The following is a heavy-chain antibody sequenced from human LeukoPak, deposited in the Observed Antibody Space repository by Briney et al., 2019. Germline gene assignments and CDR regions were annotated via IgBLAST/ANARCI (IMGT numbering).Heavy chain of an antibody. CDR3: ARGIPGYFGTSGYYYEY. D-gene: IGHD3-22*01. CDR1: GGSISKHY. CDR2: IHHSEST. J-gene: IGHJ4*02. V-gene: IGHV4-4*02. Sequence: PSETLSLTCTVSGGSISKHYWTWVRQSAGKGLEWIGEIHHSESTNFNPSLKSRVTISVDKSKNHFSLSLTSVSAADTAVYYCARGIPGYFGTSGYYYEYWGQGTLVTVSS.